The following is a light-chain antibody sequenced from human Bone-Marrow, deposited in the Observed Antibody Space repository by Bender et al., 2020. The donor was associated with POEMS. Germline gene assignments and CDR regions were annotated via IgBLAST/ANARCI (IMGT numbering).Light chain of an antibody. V-gene: IGLV4-69*01. CDR3: QAWGTGFQV. J-gene: IGLJ2*01. Sequence: QLVLTQSPSASASLGASVKLTCTLSSGHTSYAIAWHQQQPEKGPRYLMKVLSDGSHTKADGVPDRFSGSSSGAERYLTISSLQSQDEADYYCQAWGTGFQVFGGGTKLTV. CDR1: SGHTSYA. CDR2: VLSDGSH.